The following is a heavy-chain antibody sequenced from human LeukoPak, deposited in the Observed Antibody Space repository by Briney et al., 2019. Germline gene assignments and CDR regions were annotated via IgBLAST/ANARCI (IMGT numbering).Heavy chain of an antibody. J-gene: IGHJ3*02. CDR3: AKDLKVRDYYDSSGYPHTNDAFDI. V-gene: IGHV3-23*01. D-gene: IGHD3-22*01. CDR1: GFTFSSYA. CDR2: ISGSGGGT. Sequence: GGSLRLSCAASGFTFSSYAMSWVRQAPGKGLEWVSAISGSGGGTYYADSVKGRFTISRDNSKNTLYLQMNSLRAEDTAVYYCAKDLKVRDYYDSSGYPHTNDAFDIWGQGTMVTVSS.